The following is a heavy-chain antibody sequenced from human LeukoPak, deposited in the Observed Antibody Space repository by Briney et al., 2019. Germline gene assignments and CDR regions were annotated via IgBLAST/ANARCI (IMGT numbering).Heavy chain of an antibody. CDR3: ARGRLRLYFDY. Sequence: SETLSPTCAVYGGSFSGYYWSWIRQPPGKGLEWIGEINHSGSTNYNPSLKSRVTISVDTSKNQFSLKLSSVTAADTAVYYCARGRLRLYFDYWGQGTLVTVSS. CDR1: GGSFSGYY. CDR2: INHSGST. V-gene: IGHV4-34*01. D-gene: IGHD5-12*01. J-gene: IGHJ4*02.